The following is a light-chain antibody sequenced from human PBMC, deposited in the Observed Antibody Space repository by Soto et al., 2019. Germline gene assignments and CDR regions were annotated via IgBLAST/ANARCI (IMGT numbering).Light chain of an antibody. CDR2: AAS. CDR3: QQSDSMPWT. J-gene: IGKJ1*01. V-gene: IGKV1-39*01. Sequence: DIQMTQSPSSLSASVGARVPITCRASQSISGYLNWYQKKSGQAPRLLMYAASSLQSGVPSRFSGSGSGTDFTLTISSLQPEDSATYYCQQSDSMPWTFGQGTKVDIK. CDR1: QSISGY.